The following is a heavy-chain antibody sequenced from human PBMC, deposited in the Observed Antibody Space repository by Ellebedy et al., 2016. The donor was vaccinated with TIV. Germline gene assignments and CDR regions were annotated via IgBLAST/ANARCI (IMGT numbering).Heavy chain of an antibody. D-gene: IGHD1-14*01. J-gene: IGHJ6*02. CDR2: IWYDGNTK. Sequence: GESLKISCAASGFTFSSYGMHWVRQAPGKGLEWVAVIWYDGNTKYYADSVKGRFAISRDNSKNALYLQMNSLRAEDTAVYYCARDRTTDFYYYGMDVWGQGTTVTVSS. CDR3: ARDRTTDFYYYGMDV. CDR1: GFTFSSYG. V-gene: IGHV3-33*01.